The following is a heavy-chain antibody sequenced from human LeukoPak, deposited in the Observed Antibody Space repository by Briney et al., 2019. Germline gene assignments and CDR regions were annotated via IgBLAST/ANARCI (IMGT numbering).Heavy chain of an antibody. V-gene: IGHV3-13*05. J-gene: IGHJ4*02. CDR1: GFTFSRYD. D-gene: IGHD2-8*01. Sequence: GGSLRLSCAASGFTFSRYDMYWVRQFTGKGLEWVSAIGTAGDPYYPGSVKGRLTISREDAKNSLYLQMNSLRAGDTAVYYCARVIGILYQSYWGQGTLVTVSS. CDR2: IGTAGDP. CDR3: ARVIGILYQSY.